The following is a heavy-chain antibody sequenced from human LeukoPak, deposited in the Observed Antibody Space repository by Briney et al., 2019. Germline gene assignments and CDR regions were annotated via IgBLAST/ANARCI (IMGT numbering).Heavy chain of an antibody. Sequence: PSETLSLTCSVSGNSISSGYYWSWIRQPPGKGLEWIGEINHSGSTNYNPSLKSRVTISVDTSKNQFSLKLSSVTAADTAVYYCASLPRGSFYRYYYMDVWGKGTTVTISS. CDR3: ASLPRGSFYRYYYMDV. CDR1: GNSISSGYY. D-gene: IGHD2/OR15-2a*01. J-gene: IGHJ6*03. V-gene: IGHV4-38-2*02. CDR2: INHSGST.